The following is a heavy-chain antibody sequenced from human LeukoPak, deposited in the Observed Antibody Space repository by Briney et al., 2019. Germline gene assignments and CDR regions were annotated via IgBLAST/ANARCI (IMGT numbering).Heavy chain of an antibody. Sequence: GGSLRLSCAASGFTFDDYAMHWVRQAPGKGLEWVSVIYSGGSTYYADSVKGRFTISRDNSKNTLYLQMNSLRAEDTAVYYCARDVEYSSLSEPSPYWGQGTLVTVSS. CDR2: IYSGGST. J-gene: IGHJ4*02. D-gene: IGHD6-6*01. CDR1: GFTFDDYA. V-gene: IGHV3-66*01. CDR3: ARDVEYSSLSEPSPY.